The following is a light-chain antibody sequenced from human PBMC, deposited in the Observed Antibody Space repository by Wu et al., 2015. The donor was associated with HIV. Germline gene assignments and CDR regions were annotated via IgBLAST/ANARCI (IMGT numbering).Light chain of an antibody. V-gene: IGKV3-15*01. Sequence: EIVMTQSPATLSVSPGERATLSCRASQSVSSNLAWYQQKPGQAPRLLIYGASTGATGIPARFSGSESGTDFTLTISRLEPEDFAVYYCQHYSSSPTMYTFGQGTKLEIK. CDR1: QSVSSN. CDR2: GAS. J-gene: IGKJ2*01. CDR3: QHYSSSPTMYT.